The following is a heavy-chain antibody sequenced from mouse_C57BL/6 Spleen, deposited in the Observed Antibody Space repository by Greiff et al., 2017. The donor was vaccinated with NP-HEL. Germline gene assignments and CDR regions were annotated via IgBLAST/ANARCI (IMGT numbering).Heavy chain of an antibody. D-gene: IGHD4-1*01. CDR2: IRLKSDNYAT. V-gene: IGHV6-3*01. CDR1: GFTFSNYW. Sequence: EVKVEESGGGLVQPGGSMKLSCVASGFTFSNYWMNWVRQSPEKGLEWVAQIRLKSDNYATHYAESVKGRFTISRDDSKSSVYLQMNNLRAEDTGIYYCTANWDDWYFDVWGTGTTVTVSS. CDR3: TANWDDWYFDV. J-gene: IGHJ1*03.